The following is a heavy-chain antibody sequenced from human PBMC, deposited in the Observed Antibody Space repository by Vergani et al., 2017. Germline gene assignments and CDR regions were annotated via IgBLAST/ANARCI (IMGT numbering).Heavy chain of an antibody. Sequence: EVQLVQSGAEVKKPGESLKISCKGSGYSFTSYWIGWVRQMPGKGLEWMGIIYPGDSDTRYSPSFQGQVTISADKSISTAYLQWSSLKASDNAMYYCARCRYCSGGSCKRDAVDIWGQGTMVTVSS. V-gene: IGHV5-51*01. J-gene: IGHJ3*02. CDR3: ARCRYCSGGSCKRDAVDI. CDR2: IYPGDSDT. D-gene: IGHD2-15*01. CDR1: GYSFTSYW.